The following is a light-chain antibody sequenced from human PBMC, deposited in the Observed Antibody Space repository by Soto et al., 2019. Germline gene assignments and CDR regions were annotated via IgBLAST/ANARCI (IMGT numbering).Light chain of an antibody. CDR1: SSDVGSYNL. J-gene: IGLJ1*01. CDR2: EGS. Sequence: QSVGTQPASVSGSPGQSITISCTGTSSDVGSYNLVSWYQQHPGKAPKLMIYEGSKRPSGVSNRFSGSKSGNTASLTISGLQAEDEADYYCCSYAGSSTFVFGTGTKVTVL. V-gene: IGLV2-23*03. CDR3: CSYAGSSTFV.